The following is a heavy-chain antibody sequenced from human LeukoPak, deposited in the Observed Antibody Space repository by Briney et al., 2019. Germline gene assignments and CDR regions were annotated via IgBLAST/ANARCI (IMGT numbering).Heavy chain of an antibody. D-gene: IGHD1-26*01. J-gene: IGHJ5*02. Sequence: ASVKVSCKASGGTFSSYAISWVRQAPGQGLEWMGGIIPIFGTANYAQKFQGRVTITADESTSTAYMELSSLRSEDTAVYYCAREARWELLSWFDPWGQGTLVTVSS. CDR2: IIPIFGTA. CDR1: GGTFSSYA. V-gene: IGHV1-69*01. CDR3: AREARWELLSWFDP.